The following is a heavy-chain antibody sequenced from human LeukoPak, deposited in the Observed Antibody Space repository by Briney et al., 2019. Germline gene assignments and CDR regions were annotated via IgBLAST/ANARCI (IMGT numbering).Heavy chain of an antibody. J-gene: IGHJ6*03. CDR3: ARHGPGTTGYYYMDV. V-gene: IGHV4-39*01. Sequence: SETLSLTCTVSSGSISSSSYYWGWIRQPPGKGLEWIGNFYYGGSIYYNPSLKSRVTISADTSKNQFSLKLSSVTAADTAVYYCARHGPGTTGYYYMDVWGKRTTVTVSS. D-gene: IGHD1-1*01. CDR1: SGSISSSSYY. CDR2: FYYGGSI.